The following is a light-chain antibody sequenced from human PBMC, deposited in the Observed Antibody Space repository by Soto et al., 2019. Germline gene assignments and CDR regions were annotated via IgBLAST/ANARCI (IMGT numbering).Light chain of an antibody. CDR2: KAS. Sequence: DIPMTRSPSTLSSSVLDIVPMGGRASQSISSWLAWYQQKPGKAPKLLIYKASSLESGVPSRFSGSGSGTEFTLNISSLQTDDFATYYCQQDNSYSTFGQGTKADI. CDR3: QQDNSYST. V-gene: IGKV1-5*03. J-gene: IGKJ1*01. CDR1: QSISSW.